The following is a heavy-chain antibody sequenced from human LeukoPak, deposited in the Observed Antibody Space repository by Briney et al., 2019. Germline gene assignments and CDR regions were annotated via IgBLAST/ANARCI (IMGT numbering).Heavy chain of an antibody. Sequence: SQTLSLTCTVSGGSISSGGYYWSWIRQHPGKGLEWIGYIYYSGSTYYNPSLKSRVTISVDTSKNQSSLKLSSVTAADTAVYYCARGTTVTTLPDYWGQGTLVTVSS. CDR1: GGSISSGGYY. D-gene: IGHD4-17*01. CDR3: ARGTTVTTLPDY. J-gene: IGHJ4*02. V-gene: IGHV4-31*03. CDR2: IYYSGST.